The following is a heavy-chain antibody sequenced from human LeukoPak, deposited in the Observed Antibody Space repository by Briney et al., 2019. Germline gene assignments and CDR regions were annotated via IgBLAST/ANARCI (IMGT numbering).Heavy chain of an antibody. CDR2: IIPIFGTA. CDR3: ARGGYRYYYYYMDV. CDR1: GGIFRSYA. J-gene: IGHJ6*03. V-gene: IGHV1-69*05. Sequence: ASVKVSCKASGGIFRSYAISWVRQAPGQGLEWMGGIIPIFGTANYAQKFQGRVTITTDESTSTAYMELSSLRSEDTAVYYCARGGYRYYYYYMDVWGKGTTVTVSS. D-gene: IGHD5-12*01.